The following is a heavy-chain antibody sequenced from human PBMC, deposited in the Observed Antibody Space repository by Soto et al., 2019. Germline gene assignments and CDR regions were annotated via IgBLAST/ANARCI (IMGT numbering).Heavy chain of an antibody. V-gene: IGHV3-15*01. Sequence: GGSLRLSCAASGFTFKNAWMNWVRQAPGKGLEWVGHIKSKTDGGTTDYAAPVKGRFTISRDDSKNTLYLQMNSLKTEDTAVYYCTTLMITFGGALARDYWGQGTLVTVSS. CDR1: GFTFKNAW. J-gene: IGHJ4*02. D-gene: IGHD3-16*01. CDR2: IKSKTDGGTT. CDR3: TTLMITFGGALARDY.